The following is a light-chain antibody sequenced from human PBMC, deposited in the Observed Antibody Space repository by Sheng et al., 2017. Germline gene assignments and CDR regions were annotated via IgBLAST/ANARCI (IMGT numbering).Light chain of an antibody. Sequence: DIQMTQSPSSLSASVGDRVTITCQASQDISNYLNWYQQKPGKAPKLLIYDASNLETGVPSRFSGSGSGTDFTFTISSLQPEDIATYYCQQYDNLPRALTFGRRDRRWRSN. V-gene: IGKV1-33*01. J-gene: IGKJ4*01. CDR1: QDISNY. CDR3: QQYDNLPRALT. CDR2: DAS.